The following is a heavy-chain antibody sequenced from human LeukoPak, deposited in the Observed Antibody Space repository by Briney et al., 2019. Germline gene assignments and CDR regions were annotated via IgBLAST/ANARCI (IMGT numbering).Heavy chain of an antibody. CDR1: VDSISSSSYY. J-gene: IGHJ4*02. CDR2: IYYSGST. D-gene: IGHD5-24*01. CDR3: ARKGRDACNGDY. Sequence: PSETLSLTCTVSVDSISSSSYYWGWIRQPPGKWRGWIGSIYYSGSTYYNPSLKSRVTISVDTSKNQFSLKLSSVTAADTAVYYCARKGRDACNGDYWGQGTLVTVSS. V-gene: IGHV4-39*07.